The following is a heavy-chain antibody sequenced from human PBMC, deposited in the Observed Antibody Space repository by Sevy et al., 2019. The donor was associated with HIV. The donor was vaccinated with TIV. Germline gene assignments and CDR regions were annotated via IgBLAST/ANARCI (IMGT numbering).Heavy chain of an antibody. CDR1: GFTFSSYW. Sequence: GGSLRLSCAASGFTFSSYWMSWVRQAPGKGLEWVANIKQDGSEKYYVDSVKGRFTISRDNAKNSLYLQMNSLRAEDTAVYCCARDEGNTGICYYYGMDVWGQGTTVTVSS. J-gene: IGHJ6*02. V-gene: IGHV3-7*01. CDR2: IKQDGSEK. CDR3: ARDEGNTGICYYYGMDV. D-gene: IGHD2-15*01.